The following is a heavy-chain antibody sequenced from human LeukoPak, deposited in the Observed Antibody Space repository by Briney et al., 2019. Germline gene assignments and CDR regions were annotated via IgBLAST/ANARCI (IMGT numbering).Heavy chain of an antibody. D-gene: IGHD3-10*02. CDR2: LNEGGSVK. CDR3: ANVPRITVSY. Sequence: PGGSLRLSCAASEFSFSTNWMHWVRQTPGKGMQWVAELNEGGSVKYYVDSVKGGLTTSRDNAKSLLFLQMYTLRTEDTGVYFCANVPRITVSYWGRGTLVTASS. J-gene: IGHJ4*02. CDR1: EFSFSTNW. V-gene: IGHV3-7*01.